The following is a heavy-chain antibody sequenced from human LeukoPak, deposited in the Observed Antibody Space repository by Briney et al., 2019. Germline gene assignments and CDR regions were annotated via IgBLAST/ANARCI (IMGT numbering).Heavy chain of an antibody. Sequence: PGGSLRLSCAASGLTVSSNHMSWVRQAPGEGLEWVSIIYSGGSAYYADSVKGRFTISRDNAKNTLYLQMNSLRADDTAVYYCARTRDYRFEYWGQGTLATVSS. D-gene: IGHD4-17*01. V-gene: IGHV3-53*01. CDR1: GLTVSSNH. CDR2: IYSGGSA. CDR3: ARTRDYRFEY. J-gene: IGHJ4*02.